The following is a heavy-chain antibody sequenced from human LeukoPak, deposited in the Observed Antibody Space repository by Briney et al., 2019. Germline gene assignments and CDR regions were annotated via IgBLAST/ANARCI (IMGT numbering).Heavy chain of an antibody. J-gene: IGHJ3*02. V-gene: IGHV3-9*01. Sequence: GGSLKLSCAASGFTFDDYAMHWVRQAPGKGLEWVSGISWNSGSIGYADSVKGRFTISRDNAKNSLYLQMNSLRAEDTAVYYCARENTDDAFDIWGQETMVTVSS. CDR3: ARENTDDAFDI. CDR2: ISWNSGSI. CDR1: GFTFDDYA. D-gene: IGHD1/OR15-1a*01.